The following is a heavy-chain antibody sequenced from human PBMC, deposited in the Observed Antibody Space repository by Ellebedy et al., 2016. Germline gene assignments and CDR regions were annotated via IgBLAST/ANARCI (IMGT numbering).Heavy chain of an antibody. CDR1: GYTFTGYY. Sequence: ASVKVSCXASGYTFTGYYMHWVRQAPGQGLEWMGWINPNSGNTGYAQKFQGRVTMTRNTSISTAYMELSSLRSEDTAVYYCARGSYYFDYWGQGTLVTVSS. V-gene: IGHV1-8*02. CDR3: ARGSYYFDY. CDR2: INPNSGNT. J-gene: IGHJ4*02.